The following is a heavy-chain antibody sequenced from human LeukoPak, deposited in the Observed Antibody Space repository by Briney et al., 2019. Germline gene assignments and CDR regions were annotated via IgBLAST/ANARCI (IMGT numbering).Heavy chain of an antibody. CDR2: IYYSGST. V-gene: IGHV4-59*01. Sequence: SETLSLTCNVSGCSFSSYYWSWIRQPPGKGLEWIGYIYYSGSTNYNPSLKSRVTISVDTYKNQFSLKLSSVTAADTAVYYCARGLMMAVAGRGEFHYWGQGTLVTVSS. CDR3: ARGLMMAVAGRGEFHY. J-gene: IGHJ4*02. CDR1: GCSFSSYY. D-gene: IGHD6-13*01.